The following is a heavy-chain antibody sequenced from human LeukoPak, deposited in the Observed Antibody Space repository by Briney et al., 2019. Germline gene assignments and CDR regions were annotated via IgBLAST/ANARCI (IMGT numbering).Heavy chain of an antibody. J-gene: IGHJ5*02. CDR1: GGSISSSSNY. D-gene: IGHD5-18*01. CDR3: ARAWIQLWLRGWFDP. CDR2: IYYSGST. Sequence: SETLSLTCTVSGGSISSSSNYWGWIRQPPGKGLEWIGSIYYSGSTYYNPSLKSRVTISVDTSKNQFSLKLSSVTAADTAVYYCARAWIQLWLRGWFDPWAREPWSPSPQ. V-gene: IGHV4-39*01.